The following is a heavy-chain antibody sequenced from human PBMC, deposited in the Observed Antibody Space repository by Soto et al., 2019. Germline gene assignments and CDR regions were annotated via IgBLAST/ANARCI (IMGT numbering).Heavy chain of an antibody. Sequence: GASVKVSCKASGYTFTSYGISCVRQAPGQGLEWMGWISAYNGNTNYAQKLQGRVTMTTDTSTSTAYMEVRSLRSDDTAVYYCARDEYNFYNGSGSSAFDIWGQGTMVTVSS. CDR3: ARDEYNFYNGSGSSAFDI. CDR1: GYTFTSYG. D-gene: IGHD3-10*01. J-gene: IGHJ3*02. CDR2: ISAYNGNT. V-gene: IGHV1-18*01.